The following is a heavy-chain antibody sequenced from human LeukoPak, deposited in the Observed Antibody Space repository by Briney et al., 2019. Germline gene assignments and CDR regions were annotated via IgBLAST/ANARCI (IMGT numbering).Heavy chain of an antibody. CDR3: ARRIAARLVGIAAAGRRSFDY. V-gene: IGHV4-39*07. CDR2: INHSGST. D-gene: IGHD6-13*01. Sequence: PSETLSLTCTVSGGSISSGGYYWSWIRQPPGKGLEWIGEINHSGSTNYNPSLKSRVTISVDTSKNQFSLKLSSVTAADTAVYYCARRIAARLVGIAAAGRRSFDYWGQGTLVTVSS. J-gene: IGHJ4*02. CDR1: GGSISSGGYY.